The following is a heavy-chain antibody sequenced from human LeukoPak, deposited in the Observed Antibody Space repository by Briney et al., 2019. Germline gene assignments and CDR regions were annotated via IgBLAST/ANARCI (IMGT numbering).Heavy chain of an antibody. CDR3: ANNLGYSSSWDLFYN. CDR1: GFTFSSYS. J-gene: IGHJ4*02. V-gene: IGHV3-48*01. D-gene: IGHD6-13*01. Sequence: GGSLRLPCAASGFTFSSYSMNWVRQAPGKGLEWVSYISSSSTIYYADSVKGRFTISRDNAKNTLYLQMNSLRAEDTAVYYCANNLGYSSSWDLFYNWGRGTLVTVSS. CDR2: ISSSSTI.